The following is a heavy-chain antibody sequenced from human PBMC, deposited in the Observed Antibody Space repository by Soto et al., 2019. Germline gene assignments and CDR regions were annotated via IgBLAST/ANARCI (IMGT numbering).Heavy chain of an antibody. CDR2: IFPDDSDT. CDR1: GYIIKNYW. CDR3: TTLWFGDDWFDP. D-gene: IGHD3-10*01. Sequence: GESLKISCKASGYIIKNYWIGWVRQMPGQGLEWMGIIFPDDSDTRYSPSFQGHVTISVDKSISTAYVQWSSLKTEDTAVYYCTTLWFGDDWFDPWGQGTLVTVSS. J-gene: IGHJ5*02. V-gene: IGHV5-51*01.